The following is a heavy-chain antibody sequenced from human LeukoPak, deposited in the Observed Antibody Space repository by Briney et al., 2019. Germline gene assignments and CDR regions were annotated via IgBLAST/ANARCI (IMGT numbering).Heavy chain of an antibody. CDR2: MSSGGTYL. CDR1: GFTFSRYA. J-gene: IGHJ4*02. CDR3: ARDRPTGASRLFVVQ. V-gene: IGHV3-21*04. D-gene: IGHD2-15*01. Sequence: GGSLRLSCTASGFTFSRYAMTWVRQTPGKGLEWVSSMSSGGTYLYYADSVRGRFTISRDNAKNSLYLVMKSLRAEDTATYFCARDRPTGASRLFVVQWGQGTLVSVSS.